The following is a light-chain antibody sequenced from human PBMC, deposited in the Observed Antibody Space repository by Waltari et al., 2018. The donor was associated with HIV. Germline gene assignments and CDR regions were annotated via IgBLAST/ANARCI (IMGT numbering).Light chain of an antibody. CDR2: DAS. J-gene: IGKJ4*01. CDR3: QQYHNWPPVT. Sequence: EIEMTQSPATLSVSPGERATLSCRSSQSVRSKLAWYQQKPGQAPRLLIYDASTRATGIPARFSGSGSGTEFTLTISSLQSADFAVYYCQQYHNWPPVTFGGGTKVEIK. CDR1: QSVRSK. V-gene: IGKV3-15*01.